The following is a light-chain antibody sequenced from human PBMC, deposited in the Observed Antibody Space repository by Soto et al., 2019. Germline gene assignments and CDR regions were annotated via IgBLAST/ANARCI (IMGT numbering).Light chain of an antibody. CDR2: GAS. Sequence: EIVMTQSPANLSVSPGVRASLSCRASQSVGSNLAWYQQTAGQAPRLLIYGASTRATGIPARFSGSGSGTEFTLSISSLQSEDFAVYSCQQYTNWPYTFGQGTKLEIK. CDR3: QQYTNWPYT. V-gene: IGKV3-15*01. J-gene: IGKJ2*01. CDR1: QSVGSN.